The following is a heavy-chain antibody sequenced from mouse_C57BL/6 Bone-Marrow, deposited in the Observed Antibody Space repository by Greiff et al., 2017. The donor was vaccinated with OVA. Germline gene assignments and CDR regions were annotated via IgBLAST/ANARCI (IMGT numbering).Heavy chain of an antibody. CDR3: ARSIRIYYYGSSPFAY. CDR2: IYPRSGNT. CDR1: GYTFTSYG. V-gene: IGHV1-81*01. J-gene: IGHJ3*01. Sequence: VKVVESGAELARPGASVKLSCKASGYTFTSYGISWVKQRTGQGLEWIGEIYPRSGNTYYNEKFKGKATLTADKSSSTAYMELRSLTSEDSAVYFCARSIRIYYYGSSPFAYWGQGTLVTVSA. D-gene: IGHD1-1*01.